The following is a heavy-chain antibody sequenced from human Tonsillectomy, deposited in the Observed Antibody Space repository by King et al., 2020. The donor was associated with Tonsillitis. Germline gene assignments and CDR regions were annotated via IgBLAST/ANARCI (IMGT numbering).Heavy chain of an antibody. CDR2: INPDGSDI. Sequence: VQLVESGGGLVQPGGSLRLSCVASGFTLSNYWMSWVRQAPGKGLEWVANINPDGSDIYYLDSVRGLFTISRDNAENSLYLQMNSLRVDDTAVYYCARDSPYSGSYQYYFEFWGQGTRVTVSS. CDR1: GFTLSNYW. V-gene: IGHV3-7*01. J-gene: IGHJ4*02. CDR3: ARDSPYSGSYQYYFEF. D-gene: IGHD1-26*01.